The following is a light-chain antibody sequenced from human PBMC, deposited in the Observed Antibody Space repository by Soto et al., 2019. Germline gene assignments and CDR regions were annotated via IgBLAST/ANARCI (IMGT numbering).Light chain of an antibody. V-gene: IGKV1D-12*01. CDR2: AAS. Sequence: DIQMTQSPSSVSASVGDRVTITCRASQDISSWLAWYQQKPGKAPKLLIYAASSLQSGVPSRFSGSGSGTDFALTITSLQPEDFAIYYCQQAKSLPITFGQGTRLEIK. CDR3: QQAKSLPIT. CDR1: QDISSW. J-gene: IGKJ5*01.